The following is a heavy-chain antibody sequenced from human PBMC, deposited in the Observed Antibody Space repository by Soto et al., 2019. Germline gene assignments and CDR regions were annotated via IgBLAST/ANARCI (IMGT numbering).Heavy chain of an antibody. V-gene: IGHV1-69*02. J-gene: IGHJ3*02. CDR2: IIPILGIA. CDR1: GGTFSSYT. D-gene: IGHD4-17*01. CDR3: ARSGYVVTTVTRGGAFDI. Sequence: GASVKVSCKASGGTFSSYTISWVRQAPGQGLEWMGRIIPILGIANYAQKFQGRVTITADKSTSTAYMELSSLRSEDTAVYYCARSGYVVTTVTRGGAFDIWGKGTMVPVSS.